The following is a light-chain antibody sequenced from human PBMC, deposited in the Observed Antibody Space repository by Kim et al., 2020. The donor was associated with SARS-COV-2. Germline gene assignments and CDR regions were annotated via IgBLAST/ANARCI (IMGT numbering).Light chain of an antibody. CDR2: QDS. CDR3: QAWDSSTVV. J-gene: IGLJ2*01. V-gene: IGLV3-1*01. Sequence: VSPGQTASITCSGDKLWDKYACWYQQKPGQSPVLVIYQDSKRPSGIPERFSGSNSGNTATLTISGTQAMDEADYYCQAWDSSTVVFGGGTQLTVL. CDR1: KLWDKY.